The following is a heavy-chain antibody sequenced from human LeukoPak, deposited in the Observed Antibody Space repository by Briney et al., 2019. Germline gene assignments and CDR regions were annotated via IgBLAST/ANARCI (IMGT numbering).Heavy chain of an antibody. Sequence: PGGSLRLSCAASGFTFSSYWMSWVRQAPGKGLEWVANIRQDGSEKYYVDSVKGRFTISRDNAKNSLYLQMNSLRAEDTAVYYCARTDCSGGSCYKSGWFDPWGQGTLVTVSS. D-gene: IGHD2-15*01. V-gene: IGHV3-7*01. CDR2: IRQDGSEK. J-gene: IGHJ5*02. CDR1: GFTFSSYW. CDR3: ARTDCSGGSCYKSGWFDP.